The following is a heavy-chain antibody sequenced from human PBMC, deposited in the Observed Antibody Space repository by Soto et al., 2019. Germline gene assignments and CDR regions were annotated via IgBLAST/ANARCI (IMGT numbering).Heavy chain of an antibody. D-gene: IGHD1-1*01. CDR2: ISGYNGNT. J-gene: IGHJ4*02. Sequence: QIHLEQSRIEMKEPGTSLKISCATSGYSFTNYGISWVRQAPGQGLEWMGWISGYNGNTKYAQSFHDRVVMTADKFTSTGYLEMRNLRSNDTAVYYCARANTWVTGRVGTHWGQGNKVTVSS. CDR1: GYSFTNYG. CDR3: ARANTWVTGRVGTH. V-gene: IGHV1-18*01.